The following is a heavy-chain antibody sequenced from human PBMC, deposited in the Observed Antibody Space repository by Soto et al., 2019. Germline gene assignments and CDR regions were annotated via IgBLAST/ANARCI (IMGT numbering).Heavy chain of an antibody. J-gene: IGHJ5*02. CDR2: VYHTGDT. Sequence: TLALTCGVSGGTVASSHWWSWVRQSPGRGLEWIGNVYHTGDTNFNPSLQSRVTFSVDKSNNQFSLRLTSVTAADTAVYFCAREIVTAGGNNYFDPWGPGTLVTVSS. D-gene: IGHD2-21*02. CDR3: AREIVTAGGNNYFDP. CDR1: GGTVASSHW. V-gene: IGHV4-4*01.